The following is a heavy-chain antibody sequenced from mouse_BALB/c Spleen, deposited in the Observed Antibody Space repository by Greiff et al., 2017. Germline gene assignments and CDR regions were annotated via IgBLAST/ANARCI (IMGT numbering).Heavy chain of an antibody. Sequence: VQRVESGPGLVAPSQSLSITCTVSGFSLTGYGVNWVRQPPGKGLEWLGMIWGDGSTDYNSALKSRLSISKDNSKSQVFLKMNSLQTDDTARYYCARAYYRYDGGYAMDYWGQGTSVTVSS. CDR3: ARAYYRYDGGYAMDY. CDR1: GFSLTGYG. D-gene: IGHD2-14*01. J-gene: IGHJ4*01. CDR2: IWGDGST. V-gene: IGHV2-6-7*01.